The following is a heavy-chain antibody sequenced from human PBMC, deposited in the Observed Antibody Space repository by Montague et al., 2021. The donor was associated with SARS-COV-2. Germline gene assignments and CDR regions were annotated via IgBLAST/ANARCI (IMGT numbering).Heavy chain of an antibody. Sequence: PALVKPTQTLTLTCTFPGRAGRRRGRGGRRRRKEKGKGREGRGRREKDKKKKKRKNKKKKIKINKEKTKNQVVLTMTNMDPVDTATYYCARRTYDILAGYYYGMDVWGQGTTVTVSS. CDR3: ARRTYDILAGYYYGMDV. CDR2: REKDKKK. J-gene: IGHJ6*02. D-gene: IGHD3-9*01. CDR1: GRAGRRRGRG. V-gene: IGHV2-70*10.